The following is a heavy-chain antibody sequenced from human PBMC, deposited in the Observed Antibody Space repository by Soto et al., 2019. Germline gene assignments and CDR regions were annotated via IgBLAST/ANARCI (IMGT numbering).Heavy chain of an antibody. CDR3: ARGDSPYVWFNEF. CDR1: GGTFKNYA. Sequence: QVQLVQSGAEVKKPGSSMRVSCKASGGTFKNYAFSWVRQAPGQGLEWMGGFIPIFGTPFYAQKFQGRVTITADESTNTAYMELSSLRSEDTAMYYCARGDSPYVWFNEFWGQGSLVTVSS. J-gene: IGHJ1*01. CDR2: FIPIFGTP. D-gene: IGHD3-16*01. V-gene: IGHV1-69*01.